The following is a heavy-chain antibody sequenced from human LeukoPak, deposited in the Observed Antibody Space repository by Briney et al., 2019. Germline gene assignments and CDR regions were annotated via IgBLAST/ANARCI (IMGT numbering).Heavy chain of an antibody. Sequence: ASVKVSCKASGYTFTSYGISWVRQAPGQGLEWMGWISAYNGNTNYAQKFQGRVTMTRDTSISTAYMELSRLRSDDTAVYYCARVVAGYCSGGSCYGDYWGQGTLVTVSS. CDR1: GYTFTSYG. D-gene: IGHD2-15*01. J-gene: IGHJ4*02. V-gene: IGHV1-18*01. CDR2: ISAYNGNT. CDR3: ARVVAGYCSGGSCYGDY.